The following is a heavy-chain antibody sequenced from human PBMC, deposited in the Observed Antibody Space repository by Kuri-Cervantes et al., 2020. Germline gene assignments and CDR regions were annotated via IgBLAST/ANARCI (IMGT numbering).Heavy chain of an antibody. CDR2: ISYDGSNK. Sequence: GGSLRLSCAASGFTASSNYMSWVRQAPGKGLEWVAVISYDGSNKYYADSVKGRFTISRDNAKNSLYLQMNSLRAEDTAVYYCARDQGNDDYGDYADYWGQGTLVTVSS. CDR1: GFTASSNY. D-gene: IGHD4-17*01. CDR3: ARDQGNDDYGDYADY. J-gene: IGHJ4*02. V-gene: IGHV3-30*03.